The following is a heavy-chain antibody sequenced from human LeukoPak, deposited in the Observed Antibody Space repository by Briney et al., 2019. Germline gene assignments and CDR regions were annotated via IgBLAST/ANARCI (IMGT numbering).Heavy chain of an antibody. CDR1: GFTFSDYD. V-gene: IGHV3-21*06. CDR2: ISGRSSHT. D-gene: IGHD3-16*01. CDR3: RRAFPPLRTSSAGDL. Sequence: GGSLRLSCSASGFTFSDYDMNWIRQAPGKGLEWLSAISGRSSHTYYGDSVKGRFSISRDNAKNLLYLQMNGLGAEDTAVYYWRRAFPPLRTSSAGDLWGQRTLVTVSS. J-gene: IGHJ4*02.